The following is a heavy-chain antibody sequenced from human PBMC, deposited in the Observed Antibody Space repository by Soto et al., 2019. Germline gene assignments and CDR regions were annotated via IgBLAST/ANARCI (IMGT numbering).Heavy chain of an antibody. Sequence: EVQLVESGGGLVKPRGSLRLSCAASGFIFSSYTMNWVRQAPGKGLEWVSSISASSTYIYYADSLKGRFTISRDNAHNSLYLQVNSLRAEDTAVYYCARGWLRDPWMYWGQGTLVTVFS. D-gene: IGHD5-12*01. V-gene: IGHV3-21*01. CDR1: GFIFSSYT. CDR3: ARGWLRDPWMY. J-gene: IGHJ4*02. CDR2: ISASSTYI.